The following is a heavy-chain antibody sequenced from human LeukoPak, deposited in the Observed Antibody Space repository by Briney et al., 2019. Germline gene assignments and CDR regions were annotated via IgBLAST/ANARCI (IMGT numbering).Heavy chain of an antibody. CDR3: ARDPYYYDSSGYYGEGFDY. Sequence: GGSLRLSCAASGFTFSSYAISWVRQAPGKGLEWVSAISGSGGSTYYAYSVKGRFTISRDSSKNTLYLQMNSLRAEDTAVYYCARDPYYYDSSGYYGEGFDYWGQGTLVTVSS. CDR2: ISGSGGST. J-gene: IGHJ4*02. CDR1: GFTFSSYA. V-gene: IGHV3-23*01. D-gene: IGHD3-22*01.